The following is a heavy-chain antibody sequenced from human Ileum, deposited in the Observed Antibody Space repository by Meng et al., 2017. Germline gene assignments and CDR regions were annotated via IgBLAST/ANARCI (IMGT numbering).Heavy chain of an antibody. Sequence: HILGAALGLVLPSAPCSITCTVSVGSVSRGLYYWSWIRQPPGKGLEWIGYIYYSGSINYNPSLKSRVTISVDTSKNQFSLNLSSVTAADTAVYYCARDSGWFDRWGQGTLVTVSS. V-gene: IGHV4-61*01. J-gene: IGHJ5*02. CDR3: ARDSGWFDR. CDR2: IYYSGSI. CDR1: VGSVSRGLYY.